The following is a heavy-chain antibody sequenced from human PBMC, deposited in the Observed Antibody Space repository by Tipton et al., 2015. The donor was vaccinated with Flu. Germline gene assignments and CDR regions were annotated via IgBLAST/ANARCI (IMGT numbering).Heavy chain of an antibody. CDR3: ATTTYYYDRGGGYRGVY. Sequence: QLVQSGGDLIQPGGSLRLSCAASGFTVSSNYMNWVRQAPGKGLEWVSVIYSGGTTYYADSVQGRFTISRDNSKNTLYLQINSLSAEDAGLYYCATTTYYYDRGGGYRGVYWGQGTLVSVSS. V-gene: IGHV3-53*01. J-gene: IGHJ4*02. CDR1: GFTVSSNY. D-gene: IGHD3-22*01. CDR2: IYSGGTT.